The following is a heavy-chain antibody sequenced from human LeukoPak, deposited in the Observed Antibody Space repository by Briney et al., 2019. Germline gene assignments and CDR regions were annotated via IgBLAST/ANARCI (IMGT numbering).Heavy chain of an antibody. Sequence: SETLSLTCTVSGGSISSGGYYWGWIRQPPGKGLEWIGSIYYSGSTYYNPSLKSRVTISVDTSKNQFSLKLSSVTAADTAVYYCARRRVLLWFGELYGAFDIWGQGTMVTVSS. CDR2: IYYSGST. V-gene: IGHV4-39*07. CDR3: ARRRVLLWFGELYGAFDI. J-gene: IGHJ3*02. D-gene: IGHD3-10*01. CDR1: GGSISSGGYY.